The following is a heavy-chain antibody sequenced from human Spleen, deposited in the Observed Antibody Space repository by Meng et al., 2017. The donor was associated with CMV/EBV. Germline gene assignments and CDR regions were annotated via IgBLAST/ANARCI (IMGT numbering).Heavy chain of an antibody. CDR2: ISSSGTTI. D-gene: IGHD1-20*01. CDR3: ARDLNNWNFDY. J-gene: IGHJ4*02. V-gene: IGHV3-48*03. CDR1: GFAFLNYE. Sequence: GESLKISCAASGFAFLNYEMNWVRQAPGKGLEWISYISSSGTTIYYADSLKGRFIVSRDNAQNSLYLQMNSLRAEDTAVYYCARDLNNWNFDYWGQGTLVTVSS.